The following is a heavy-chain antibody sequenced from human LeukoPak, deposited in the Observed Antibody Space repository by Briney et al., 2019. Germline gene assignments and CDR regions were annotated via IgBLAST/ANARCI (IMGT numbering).Heavy chain of an antibody. V-gene: IGHV3-23*01. Sequence: GGSLRLSCAASGFTFSGYAMSWVRQAPGKGLEWVSLITGSGATTYYADSVRGRFTVSRDNSKNTLYLQMNSLRAEDTAVYFCARDRASGYYYSFDYWGQGTLVTVSS. CDR2: ITGSGATT. J-gene: IGHJ4*02. D-gene: IGHD3-22*01. CDR3: ARDRASGYYYSFDY. CDR1: GFTFSGYA.